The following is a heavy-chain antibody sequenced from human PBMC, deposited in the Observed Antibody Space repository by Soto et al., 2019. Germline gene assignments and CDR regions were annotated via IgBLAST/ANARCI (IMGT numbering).Heavy chain of an antibody. CDR3: ARGKEEFTYYDFWSGKKYYYYYMDV. D-gene: IGHD3-3*01. J-gene: IGHJ6*03. V-gene: IGHV4-34*01. CDR2: INHSGST. Sequence: SETLSLTCAVYGGSFSGYYWSWIRQPPGKGLEWIGEINHSGSTNYNPSLKSRVTISVDTSKNQFSLKLSSVTAADTAVYYCARGKEEFTYYDFWSGKKYYYYYMDVWGKGTTVT. CDR1: GGSFSGYY.